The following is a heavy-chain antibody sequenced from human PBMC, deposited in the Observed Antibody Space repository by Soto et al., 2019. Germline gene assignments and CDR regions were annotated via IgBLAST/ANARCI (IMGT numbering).Heavy chain of an antibody. CDR3: ARQVEGATDWFDP. J-gene: IGHJ5*02. CDR1: GYSFTSYW. V-gene: IGHV5-10-1*01. CDR2: IDPSDSYT. Sequence: GASLKISCQGSGYSFTSYWISWVRQMPGKGLEWMGRIDPSDSYTNYSPSFQGHVTISADKSISTAYLQWSSLKASDTAMYYCARQVEGATDWFDPWGQGTLVTVSS. D-gene: IGHD1-26*01.